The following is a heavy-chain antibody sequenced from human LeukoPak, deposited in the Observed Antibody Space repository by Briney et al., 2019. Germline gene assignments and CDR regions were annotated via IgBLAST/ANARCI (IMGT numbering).Heavy chain of an antibody. J-gene: IGHJ4*02. CDR3: AAKNRKRVVFDY. CDR2: IIPIFGTA. D-gene: IGHD2/OR15-2a*01. CDR1: GGTFSSYA. V-gene: IGHV1-69*05. Sequence: ASVKVSCKASGGTFSSYAISWVRQAPGQGLEWMGRIIPIFGTANYAQKFQGRVTITTDESTSTAYMELSSLRSEDTAVYYCAAKNRKRVVFDYWGQRTLVTVSS.